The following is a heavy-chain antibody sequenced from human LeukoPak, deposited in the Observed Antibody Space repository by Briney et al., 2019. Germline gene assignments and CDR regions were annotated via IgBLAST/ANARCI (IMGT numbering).Heavy chain of an antibody. Sequence: GGSLRLSCEASGFTFRSYAMTWVRRAPGKGLEWVSAISGSGAKTYYADSVKGRFTISRDNSRNTLYLQMNSLRAEDTAVYYCAQGDSYYDFLLSVWGQGTMVTVSS. V-gene: IGHV3-23*01. D-gene: IGHD3-3*01. CDR3: AQGDSYYDFLLSV. CDR2: ISGSGAKT. CDR1: GFTFRSYA. J-gene: IGHJ3*01.